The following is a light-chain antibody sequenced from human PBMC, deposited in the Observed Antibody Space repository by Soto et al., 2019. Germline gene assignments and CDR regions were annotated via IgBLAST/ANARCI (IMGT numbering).Light chain of an antibody. Sequence: QSALTQPPSASGSPGQSVTISCTGTSSDVGGYNYLSWYQQHPGKAPKLMIYEVSKRPSGVPDRRSGSKSGNTASLTVSGLQVEDEADYYCASYTGSDTLVFGGGTKLTVL. CDR1: SSDVGGYNY. CDR2: EVS. V-gene: IGLV2-8*01. CDR3: ASYTGSDTLV. J-gene: IGLJ2*01.